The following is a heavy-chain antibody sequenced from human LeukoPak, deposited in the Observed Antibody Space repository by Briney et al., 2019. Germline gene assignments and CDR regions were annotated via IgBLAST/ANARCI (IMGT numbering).Heavy chain of an antibody. Sequence: GRSLRLSCAASGFTSDDYAMHWVRQAPGKGLEWVSGISWNSGSIGYADSVKGRFTISRDNAKNSLYLQMNSLRAEDMALYYCAKGGVAVFDALDIWGQGTMVTVSS. V-gene: IGHV3-9*02. CDR1: GFTSDDYA. CDR2: ISWNSGSI. CDR3: AKGGVAVFDALDI. J-gene: IGHJ3*02. D-gene: IGHD6-19*01.